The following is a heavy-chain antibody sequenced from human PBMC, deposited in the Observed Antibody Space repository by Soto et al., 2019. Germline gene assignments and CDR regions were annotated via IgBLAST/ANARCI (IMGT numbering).Heavy chain of an antibody. Sequence: GGSLRLSCSASGFTCSISAMHWVRQAPGKGLEYVSSISTNGGSTDYADSVKGRFTISRDNSKNTVYLQMSSLRVEDTAVYYCVKGEYYYDSSGYYPFDYWGQGTLVTVSS. J-gene: IGHJ4*02. D-gene: IGHD3-22*01. CDR1: GFTCSISA. V-gene: IGHV3-64D*06. CDR2: ISTNGGST. CDR3: VKGEYYYDSSGYYPFDY.